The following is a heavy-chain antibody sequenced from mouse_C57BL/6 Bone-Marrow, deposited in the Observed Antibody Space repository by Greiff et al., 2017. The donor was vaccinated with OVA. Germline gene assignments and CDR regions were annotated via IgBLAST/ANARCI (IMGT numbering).Heavy chain of an antibody. Sequence: VQLQQSGPELAKPGASVKIPCKASGYTFTDYTMAWVQQSPGKSLEWIGDINSNNGGTIYNQKFKGKATLTVDKSSSTAYMELRSLTSEDTAVYYCARGGYYDYDGGAWFAYWGQGTLVTVSA. CDR1: GYTFTDYT. D-gene: IGHD2-4*01. V-gene: IGHV1-18*01. CDR2: INSNNGGT. J-gene: IGHJ3*01. CDR3: ARGGYYDYDGGAWFAY.